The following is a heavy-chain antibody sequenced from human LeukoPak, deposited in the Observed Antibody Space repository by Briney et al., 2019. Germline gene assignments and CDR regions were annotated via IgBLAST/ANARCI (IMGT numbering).Heavy chain of an antibody. D-gene: IGHD4-23*01. CDR2: IYSSGST. CDR1: GFNVSNNY. Sequence: GGSLRLSCAASGFNVSNNYMTWVHQAPGKGLEWVSLIYSSGSTYYADSVKGRFTISRDNSKNTLYLQVNSLRAEDTAVYYCARRGDGGRSFDYWGQGTLVTVSS. CDR3: ARRGDGGRSFDY. V-gene: IGHV3-53*01. J-gene: IGHJ4*02.